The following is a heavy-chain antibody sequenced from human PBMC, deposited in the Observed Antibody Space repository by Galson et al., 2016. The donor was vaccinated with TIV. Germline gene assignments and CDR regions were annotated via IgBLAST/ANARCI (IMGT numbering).Heavy chain of an antibody. D-gene: IGHD3-22*01. V-gene: IGHV4-61*08. J-gene: IGHJ4*01. CDR1: GGFVRSSDYY. Sequence: LTCSVSGGFVRSSDYYWSWIRQPPGKGLEWIGYIYYSGRANYNPPLKSRVTISVDASKNQFSLKLTSVIAADTAVYYCARAFYDMGQEVDYWGHGTLLTVSS. CDR3: ARAFYDMGQEVDY. CDR2: IYYSGRA.